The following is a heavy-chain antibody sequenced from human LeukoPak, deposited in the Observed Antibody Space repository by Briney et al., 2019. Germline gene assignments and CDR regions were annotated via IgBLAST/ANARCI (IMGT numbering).Heavy chain of an antibody. Sequence: ASVKVSCKASGGTFSSYAISWVRQAPGQGLEWMGGIIPIFGTANYAQKFQGRVTITADESTSTAYMELSGLRSEDTAVYYCARAGGDDILTGYPYYYGMDVWGKGTTVTVSS. V-gene: IGHV1-69*13. CDR3: ARAGGDDILTGYPYYYGMDV. J-gene: IGHJ6*04. D-gene: IGHD3-9*01. CDR1: GGTFSSYA. CDR2: IIPIFGTA.